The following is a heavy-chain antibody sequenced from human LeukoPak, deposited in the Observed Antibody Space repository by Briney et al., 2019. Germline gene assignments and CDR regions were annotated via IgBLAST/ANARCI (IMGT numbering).Heavy chain of an antibody. V-gene: IGHV3-21*01. CDR2: ISSSSSYI. D-gene: IGHD3-22*01. CDR3: ARDRSGYYSLGPNYYYYYMDV. Sequence: GGSLRLSCAASGFTFSSYSMNWVRQAPGKGLEWVSSISSSSSYICYADSVKGRFTISRDNAKNSLYLQMNSLRAEDTAVYYCARDRSGYYSLGPNYYYYYMDVWGKGTTVTVSS. CDR1: GFTFSSYS. J-gene: IGHJ6*03.